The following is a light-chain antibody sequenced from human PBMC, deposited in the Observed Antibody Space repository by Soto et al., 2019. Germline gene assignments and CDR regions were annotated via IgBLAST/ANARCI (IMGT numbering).Light chain of an antibody. CDR3: SSYTSSSTLVV. CDR2: DVS. Sequence: QSALTQPASVSGSPGQSITISCTGTSSDVGGYNYVSWYQQHPGKVPKLMIYDVSNRPSGVSNRFSGSKSGNTASLTISGLQDEDEADYYCSSYTSSSTLVVFGGGTKVTVL. CDR1: SSDVGGYNY. J-gene: IGLJ2*01. V-gene: IGLV2-14*01.